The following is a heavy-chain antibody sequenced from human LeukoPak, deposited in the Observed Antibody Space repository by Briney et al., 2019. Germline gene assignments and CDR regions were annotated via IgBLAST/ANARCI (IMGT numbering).Heavy chain of an antibody. CDR2: INPSGGST. CDR3: AREHRGAYGPYSSSFYY. Sequence: ASVKVSCKASGYTFTSYYMHWVRQAPGQGLEWMGIINPSGGSTSYAQKFQGRVTMTRDTSTSTVYMGLSSLRSEDTAVYYCAREHRGAYGPYSSSFYYWGQGTLVTVSS. J-gene: IGHJ4*02. CDR1: GYTFTSYY. V-gene: IGHV1-46*01. D-gene: IGHD6-13*01.